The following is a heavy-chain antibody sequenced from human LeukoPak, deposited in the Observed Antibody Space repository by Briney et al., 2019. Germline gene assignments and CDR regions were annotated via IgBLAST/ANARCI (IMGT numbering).Heavy chain of an antibody. CDR2: IFYSGST. J-gene: IGHJ4*02. CDR1: GGSISRFY. V-gene: IGHV4-59*06. D-gene: IGHD6-13*01. Sequence: SETLSLTCTVSGGSISRFYWSWIRQPPGKCVEWIGYIFYSGSTYYNPSLKSRVTISVDTSKKQFSLKLSSATAADTAVYYCARLLSGAAGTPDYWGQGTLVTVSA. CDR3: ARLLSGAAGTPDY.